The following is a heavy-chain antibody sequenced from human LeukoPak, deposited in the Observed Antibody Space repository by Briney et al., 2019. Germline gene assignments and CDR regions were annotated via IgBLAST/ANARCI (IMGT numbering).Heavy chain of an antibody. CDR2: IIPIFGTA. CDR1: GGTFSSYA. J-gene: IGHJ6*03. V-gene: IGHV1-69*13. CDR3: AKGHHLYGTDYYYYYYMDV. D-gene: IGHD2/OR15-2a*01. Sequence: SVKVSCKASGGTFSSYAISWVRQAPGQGLEWMGGIIPIFGTANYAQKFQGRVTITADESTSTAYMELSSLRSEDTAVYYCAKGHHLYGTDYYYYYYMDVWGKGTTVTISS.